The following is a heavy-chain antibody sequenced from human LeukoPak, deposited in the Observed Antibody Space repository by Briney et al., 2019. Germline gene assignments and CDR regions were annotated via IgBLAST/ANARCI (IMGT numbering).Heavy chain of an antibody. V-gene: IGHV3-23*01. CDR3: AKEFGGIAATGDF. CDR2: IGGSDYST. Sequence: GGSLRLSCAAPGFTFSRYAMSWVRQAPGKGLEWVSGIGGSDYSTFYADSVKGRFTISRDVSKNTLYLQMNSLRAEDTAVYYCAKEFGGIAATGDFWGQGTLVTVPS. D-gene: IGHD6-13*01. J-gene: IGHJ4*02. CDR1: GFTFSRYA.